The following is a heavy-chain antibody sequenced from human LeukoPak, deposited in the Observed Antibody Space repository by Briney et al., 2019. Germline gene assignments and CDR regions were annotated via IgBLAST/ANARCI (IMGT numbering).Heavy chain of an antibody. CDR2: ISGSGGST. CDR1: GFTFSSYA. V-gene: IGHV3-23*01. Sequence: GSLRLSCAASGFTFSSYAMSWVRQAPGKELEWVSAISGSGGSTYYADSVKGRFTISRDNSKNTLYLQMNSLRAEDTAVYYCARGGVVGASTSPALDYWGQGTLVTVSS. D-gene: IGHD1-26*01. J-gene: IGHJ4*02. CDR3: ARGGVVGASTSPALDY.